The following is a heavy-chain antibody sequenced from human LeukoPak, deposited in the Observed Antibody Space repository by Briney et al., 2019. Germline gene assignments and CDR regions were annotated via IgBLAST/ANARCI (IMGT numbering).Heavy chain of an antibody. CDR1: GFTFSTYG. V-gene: IGHV3-30*03. CDR2: LSSGGINK. D-gene: IGHD2-15*01. Sequence: PGGSLRLSCAASGFTFSTYGIHWVRQAPGKGLEWVGLLSSGGINKHYADSVKGRFIISRDSSMNTLYLQMNSLGVEDTAVYYCARDHAGSGRAFDYWGQGTLVTVSS. J-gene: IGHJ4*02. CDR3: ARDHAGSGRAFDY.